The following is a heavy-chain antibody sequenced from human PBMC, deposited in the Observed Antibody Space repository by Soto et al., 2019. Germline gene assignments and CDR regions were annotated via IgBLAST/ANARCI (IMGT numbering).Heavy chain of an antibody. D-gene: IGHD3-3*01. Sequence: PSETLSLTCAVYGGSFSGYYWSWIRQPPGKGLEWIGEINHSGSTNYNPSLKSRVTISVDTSKNQFSLKLSSVTAADTAVYYCARGPKRFLEWLFPGTGSYYYYGMDVWGQGTKVTVSS. CDR3: ARGPKRFLEWLFPGTGSYYYYGMDV. J-gene: IGHJ6*02. CDR2: INHSGST. V-gene: IGHV4-34*01. CDR1: GGSFSGYY.